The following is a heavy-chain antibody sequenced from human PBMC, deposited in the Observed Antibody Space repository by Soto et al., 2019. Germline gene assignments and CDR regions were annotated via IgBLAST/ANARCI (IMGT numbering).Heavy chain of an antibody. CDR1: GFTFNNYW. Sequence: GGSLRLSCATSGFTFNNYWMTWVRQAPGKGLEWVANIKQDGGEKYYADSVKGRFTISRDNSKNTLYLQMNSLRAEDTAVYYCAKGTRLEQLVSGYDYYGMYVWGQGTTVTVSS. CDR2: IKQDGGEK. J-gene: IGHJ6*02. D-gene: IGHD1-1*01. CDR3: AKGTRLEQLVSGYDYYGMYV. V-gene: IGHV3-7*02.